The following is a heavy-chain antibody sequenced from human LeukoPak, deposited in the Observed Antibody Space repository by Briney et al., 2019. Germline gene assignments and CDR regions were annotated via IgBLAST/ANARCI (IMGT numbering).Heavy chain of an antibody. V-gene: IGHV4-30-4*07. Sequence: PSETLSLTCAVSGGSISSGTYSWSWIRQPPGKGLGWIGYIYYSGTTYYNPSLKSRVTISVDTSKNQFSLKLSSLTAADTAVYYCARNGRYYYAFDIWGQGTMVTVSS. D-gene: IGHD1-26*01. CDR2: IYYSGTT. CDR1: GGSISSGTYS. CDR3: ARNGRYYYAFDI. J-gene: IGHJ3*02.